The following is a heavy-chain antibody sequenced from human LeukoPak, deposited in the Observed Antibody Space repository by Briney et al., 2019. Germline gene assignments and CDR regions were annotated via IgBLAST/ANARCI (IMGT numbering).Heavy chain of an antibody. J-gene: IGHJ3*02. V-gene: IGHV3-48*01. CDR2: ISTSGSTI. Sequence: PGGSLRLSCAASGFTFNSYSMNWVRQAPGKGLEWVSYISTSGSTIYNADSVRGRFTISRDNANNSLYLRMNSLSAEDTAVYYCAREYSSSSGRAFDIWGQGTMVTVSS. CDR1: GFTFNSYS. CDR3: AREYSSSSGRAFDI. D-gene: IGHD6-6*01.